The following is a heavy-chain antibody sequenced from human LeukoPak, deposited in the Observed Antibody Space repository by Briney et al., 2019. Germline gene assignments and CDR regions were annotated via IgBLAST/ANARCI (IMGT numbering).Heavy chain of an antibody. J-gene: IGHJ4*02. CDR1: GGSFSGYY. Sequence: SETLSLTCAVYGGSFSGYYWSWIRQPPGKGLEWIGEINHSGSTNYNPSLKSRVTISVDTSKNQFSLKLSSVTAADTAVYYCASKPRGTVVTHFDYWGQGTLVTVSS. CDR3: ASKPRGTVVTHFDY. V-gene: IGHV4-34*01. D-gene: IGHD4-23*01. CDR2: INHSGST.